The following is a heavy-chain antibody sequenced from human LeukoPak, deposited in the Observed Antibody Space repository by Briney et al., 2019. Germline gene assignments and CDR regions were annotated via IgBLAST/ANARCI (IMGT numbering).Heavy chain of an antibody. CDR2: ISGSGGST. CDR3: AKSFRGYCSSTSCYLYAFDI. Sequence: GGSLRLSCAASGFTFSSYAMSWVRQAPGKGLEWVSAISGSGGSTYYADSVKGRFTISRDNSKSTLYLQMNSLRAEDTAVYYCAKSFRGYCSSTSCYLYAFDIWGQGTMVTVSS. D-gene: IGHD2-2*01. V-gene: IGHV3-23*01. J-gene: IGHJ3*02. CDR1: GFTFSSYA.